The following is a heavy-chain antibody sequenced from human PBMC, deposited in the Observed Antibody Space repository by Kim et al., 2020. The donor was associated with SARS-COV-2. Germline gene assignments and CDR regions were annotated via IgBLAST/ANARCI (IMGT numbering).Heavy chain of an antibody. D-gene: IGHD5-18*01. CDR1: GFSSSHAW. CDR3: TTGPFSDGYEGY. V-gene: IGHV3-15*01. CDR2: IRSKPDGGTT. J-gene: IGHJ4*02. Sequence: GGSLRLSCAASGFSSSHAWMSWVRQAPGKGLEWVGRIRSKPDGGTTDYAAPVKGRFTISRDDSKNTLYLQMNSLKTEDTAVYYCTTGPFSDGYEGYWGQGTLVTVSS.